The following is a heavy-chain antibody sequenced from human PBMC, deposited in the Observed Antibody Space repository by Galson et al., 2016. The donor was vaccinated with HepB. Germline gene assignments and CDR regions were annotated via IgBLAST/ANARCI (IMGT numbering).Heavy chain of an antibody. Sequence: SLRLSCAASGFTFSGYVMAWVRLAPGKGLEWVSSVTGDGVVTHYAESVKGRFTISRDNSKNTVYLHMNSLRVEDTAVYYCARGGRTEETSLVYWGQGTLVTVSS. V-gene: IGHV3-23*01. CDR1: GFTFSGYV. D-gene: IGHD1-14*01. J-gene: IGHJ4*02. CDR3: ARGGRTEETSLVY. CDR2: VTGDGVVT.